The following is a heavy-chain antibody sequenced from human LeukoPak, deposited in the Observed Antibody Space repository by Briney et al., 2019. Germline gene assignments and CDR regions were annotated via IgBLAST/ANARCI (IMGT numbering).Heavy chain of an antibody. Sequence: SETLSLTCAVYGGSFSGYYWSWIRQPPGKGLEWIGEINHSGSTNYNPSLKSRVTISVDTSKNQFSLKLSSVTAADTAVYYCAREVIAARGDYYYYMDVWGKGTTVTVSS. CDR1: GGSFSGYY. CDR2: INHSGST. J-gene: IGHJ6*03. V-gene: IGHV4-34*01. D-gene: IGHD6-6*01. CDR3: AREVIAARGDYYYYMDV.